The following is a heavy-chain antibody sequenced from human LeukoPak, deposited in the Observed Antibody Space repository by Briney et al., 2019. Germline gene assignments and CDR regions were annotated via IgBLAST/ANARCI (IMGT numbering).Heavy chain of an antibody. J-gene: IGHJ6*03. D-gene: IGHD3-16*01. CDR3: ASTLGVLDYYYMDV. CDR1: GGSITSEY. CDR2: AYHTGSA. V-gene: IGHV4-39*07. Sequence: SETLSLTCTVSGGSITSEYWGWLRQTPEKALEWIGSAYHTGSAYKNPSLESRVAFSVDTSKNQFSLQVMSVTAADPAVYYCASTLGVLDYYYMDVWGRGTAVTVSS.